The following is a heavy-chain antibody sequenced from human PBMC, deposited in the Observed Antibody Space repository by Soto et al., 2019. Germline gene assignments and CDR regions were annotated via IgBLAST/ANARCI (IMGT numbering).Heavy chain of an antibody. V-gene: IGHV4-39*01. CDR3: ARTREVVDGNYYFDY. CDR1: GGSISSGGYY. J-gene: IGHJ4*02. D-gene: IGHD2-15*01. CDR2: IYYSGST. Sequence: PSGTPSLTCTVSGGSISSGGYYWGWIRQPPGKGLEWIGSIYYSGSTYYNPSLKSRVTISVDTSKNQFSLKLSSVTAADTAVFYCARTREVVDGNYYFDYWGQGTLVTVSS.